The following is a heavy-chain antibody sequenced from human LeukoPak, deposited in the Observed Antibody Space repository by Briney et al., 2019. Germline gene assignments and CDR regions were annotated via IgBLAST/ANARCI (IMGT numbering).Heavy chain of an antibody. Sequence: SETLSLTCTVSGDSISSGRYYWTWLRQPAGKALEWIGRIHTSGDTNYSPSLKSRVTISRDTSKNQFSLRLTSVAAADTAVYYCAKGYSGYDSFDYWGQGTLVTVSS. J-gene: IGHJ4*02. V-gene: IGHV4-61*02. CDR2: IHTSGDT. CDR3: AKGYSGYDSFDY. CDR1: GDSISSGRYY. D-gene: IGHD5-12*01.